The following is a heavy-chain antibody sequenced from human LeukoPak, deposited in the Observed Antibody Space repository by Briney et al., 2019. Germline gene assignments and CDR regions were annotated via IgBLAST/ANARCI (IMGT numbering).Heavy chain of an antibody. CDR3: AREGPETYNFDF. CDR2: IRPSGST. CDR1: GYTFTSYY. Sequence: GASLTVSCKASGYTFTSYYMHWVRQAPGQGLEYMGIIRPSGSTAYAQKFQGRVTMTRDTSTSAVYMELSSLRSEDTAVYYCAREGPETYNFDFWGQGTQVTVSS. D-gene: IGHD5-18*01. V-gene: IGHV1-46*01. J-gene: IGHJ4*02.